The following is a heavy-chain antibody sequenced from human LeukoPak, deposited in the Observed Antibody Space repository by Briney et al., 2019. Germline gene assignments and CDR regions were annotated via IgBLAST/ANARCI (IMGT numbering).Heavy chain of an antibody. Sequence: SVKVSCKASGGTFSSYAISWVRQAPGQGLEWMGGIIPIFGTANYAQKFQGRVTITADKSTSTAYMELSSLRSEDTAVYYCARVSRIPDTYYDILTGYYSFDYWGQGTLVTVSS. CDR3: ARVSRIPDTYYDILTGYYSFDY. D-gene: IGHD3-9*01. V-gene: IGHV1-69*06. CDR2: IIPIFGTA. J-gene: IGHJ4*02. CDR1: GGTFSSYA.